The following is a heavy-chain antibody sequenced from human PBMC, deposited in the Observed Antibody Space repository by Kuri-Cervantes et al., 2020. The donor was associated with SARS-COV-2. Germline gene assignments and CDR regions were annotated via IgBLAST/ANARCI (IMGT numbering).Heavy chain of an antibody. Sequence: GGSLRLSCAASGFTFSSYSMNWVRQAPGKGLEWVSSISSSSYIYYADSVKGRFTISRDNAKNSLYLQMDSLRAEDTAVYYCARDLSGVAEAGGYEGILHYYYYYMDVWGKGTTVTVSS. V-gene: IGHV3-21*01. CDR1: GFTFSSYS. CDR2: ISSSSYI. CDR3: ARDLSGVAEAGGYEGILHYYYYYMDV. J-gene: IGHJ6*03. D-gene: IGHD6-19*01.